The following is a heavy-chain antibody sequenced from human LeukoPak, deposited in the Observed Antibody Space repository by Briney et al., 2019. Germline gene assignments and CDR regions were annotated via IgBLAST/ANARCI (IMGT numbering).Heavy chain of an antibody. CDR3: ATGSGVVVITLPDY. J-gene: IGHJ4*02. D-gene: IGHD3-22*01. CDR1: GYTFTGYY. Sequence: ASVKVSCKASGYTFTGYYMHWVRQAPGQGLEWMGWINPNSGGTNYAQKFQGWVTMTRDTSISTAYMELSSLRSEDTAVYYCATGSGVVVITLPDYWGQGTLVTVSS. V-gene: IGHV1-2*04. CDR2: INPNSGGT.